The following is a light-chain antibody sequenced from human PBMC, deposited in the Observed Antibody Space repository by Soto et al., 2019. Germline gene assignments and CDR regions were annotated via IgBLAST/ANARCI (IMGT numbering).Light chain of an antibody. V-gene: IGLV4-69*01. CDR1: SGHSNYA. J-gene: IGLJ3*02. Sequence: QSVLTQSPSASASLGASVKLTCTLDSGHSNYAIAWHQQQPEKGPRYLMRVNTDGSHTKGDGIPHRFSGSSSGAERYLTISSLQSEDEADYYCQTWGTGILVFGGGTKLTVL. CDR3: QTWGTGILV. CDR2: VNTDGSH.